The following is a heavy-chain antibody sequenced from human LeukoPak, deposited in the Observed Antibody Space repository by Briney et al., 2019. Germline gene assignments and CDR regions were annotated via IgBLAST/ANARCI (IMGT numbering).Heavy chain of an antibody. CDR1: GGSFSGYY. CDR2: INHSGST. CDR3: ARGLDIVVVPAAMALTSPFDY. J-gene: IGHJ4*02. V-gene: IGHV4-34*01. D-gene: IGHD2-2*01. Sequence: KPSETLSLICAVYGGSFSGYYWSWIRQPPGKGLEWIGEINHSGSTNYNPSLKSRVTISVGTSKNQFSLKLSSVTAADTAVYYCARGLDIVVVPAAMALTSPFDYWGQGTLVTVSS.